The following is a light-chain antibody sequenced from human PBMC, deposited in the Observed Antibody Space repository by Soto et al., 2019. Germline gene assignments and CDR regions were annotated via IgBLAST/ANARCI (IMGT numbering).Light chain of an antibody. V-gene: IGKV3-20*01. CDR2: GAS. CDR3: QQYGSSPRT. CDR1: QSVSSSY. Sequence: EIVLTQSPGTLSLSPGARATLSCRASQSVSSSYLAWYQQKPGQAPRLLIYGASSRATGIPDRFSGSGSGTDFTLTISRLEPEDFAVYYCQQYGSSPRTFGGGTKVDI. J-gene: IGKJ4*01.